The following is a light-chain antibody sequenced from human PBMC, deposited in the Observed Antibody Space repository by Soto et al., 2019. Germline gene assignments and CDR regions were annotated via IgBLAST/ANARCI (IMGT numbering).Light chain of an antibody. V-gene: IGKV4-1*01. CDR3: QQYYSTPPYT. CDR1: QSVLYSSNNKNY. CDR2: WAS. Sequence: IVMTQSPDSLAVSLGERATINCKSSQSVLYSSNNKNYLAWYRQKPGQPPKLLIYWASIRESGVPDRISGSGSGTDFTLTISSLQAKDVAIYYCQQYYSTPPYTFGQGTKLEIK. J-gene: IGKJ2*01.